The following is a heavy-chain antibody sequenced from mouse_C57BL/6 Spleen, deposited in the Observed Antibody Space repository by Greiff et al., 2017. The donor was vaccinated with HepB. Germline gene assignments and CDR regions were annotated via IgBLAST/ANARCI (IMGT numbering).Heavy chain of an antibody. CDR3: ARGTAQATFWFAY. CDR1: GYAFSSSW. J-gene: IGHJ3*01. CDR2: IYPGDGDT. D-gene: IGHD3-2*02. V-gene: IGHV1-82*01. Sequence: VQLQQSGPELVKPGASVKISCNASGYAFSSSWMNWVKQRPGKGLEWIGRIYPGDGDTNYNGKFKGKATLTADKSSSTAYMQLSSLTSEDSAVYFCARGTAQATFWFAYWGQGTLVTVSA.